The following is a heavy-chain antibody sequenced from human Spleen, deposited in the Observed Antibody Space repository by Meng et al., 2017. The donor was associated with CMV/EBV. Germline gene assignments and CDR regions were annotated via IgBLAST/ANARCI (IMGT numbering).Heavy chain of an antibody. CDR2: VSYSGYP. V-gene: IGHV4-39*01. CDR3: ARHHVEMASRVSDY. D-gene: IGHD5-24*01. CDR1: GGSIRSSSFS. Sequence: SETLSLTCTVSGGSIRSSSFSWGWIRQPPGKGLEWIGTVSYSGYPYYNPSLKSRVSISADASKNLFSLNLSSVTAADTAVYYCARHHVEMASRVSDYWGQGTLVTVSS. J-gene: IGHJ4*02.